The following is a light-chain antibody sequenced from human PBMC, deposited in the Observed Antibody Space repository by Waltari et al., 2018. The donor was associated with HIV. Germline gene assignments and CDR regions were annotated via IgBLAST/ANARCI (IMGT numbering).Light chain of an antibody. V-gene: IGLV3-1*01. J-gene: IGLJ2*01. Sequence: SYELTQPPLVSVSSGQTASITCSGDKLDDKYAYWSQQKPGQSPVLIIYQDTKRPSGIPERFAGSNSGNTATLTISGTQAMDEADYYCQAWDTRNVVFGGGTKLTVL. CDR3: QAWDTRNVV. CDR2: QDT. CDR1: KLDDKY.